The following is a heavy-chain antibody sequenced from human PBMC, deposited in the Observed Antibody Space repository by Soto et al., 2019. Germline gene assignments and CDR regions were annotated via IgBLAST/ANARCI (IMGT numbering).Heavy chain of an antibody. CDR3: AMLGYCSSTSCYHFDY. V-gene: IGHV3-30-3*01. Sequence: GGSLRLSCAASGFTFSSYAMHWVRQAPGKGLEWVAVISYDGSNKYYADSVKGRFTISRDNSKNTLYLQMNSLRAEDTAVYYCAMLGYCSSTSCYHFDYWGQGTLVTVSS. CDR2: ISYDGSNK. D-gene: IGHD2-2*01. J-gene: IGHJ4*02. CDR1: GFTFSSYA.